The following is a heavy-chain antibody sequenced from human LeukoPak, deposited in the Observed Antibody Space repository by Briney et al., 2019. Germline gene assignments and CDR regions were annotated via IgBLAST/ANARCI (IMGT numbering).Heavy chain of an antibody. CDR2: ISSGSATI. Sequence: GGSLRLSCAASGFTFSSYSMNWVRQAPGKGLEWVSYISSGSATIYYADSVKGRFTISRDSAKNSLYLQMNSLRAEDTAVYYCARDIRIYSSGWYVFDYWGQGTLVTVSS. D-gene: IGHD6-19*01. CDR1: GFTFSSYS. J-gene: IGHJ4*02. V-gene: IGHV3-48*01. CDR3: ARDIRIYSSGWYVFDY.